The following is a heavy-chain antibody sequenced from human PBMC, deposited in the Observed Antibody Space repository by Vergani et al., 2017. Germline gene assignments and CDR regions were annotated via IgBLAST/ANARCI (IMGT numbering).Heavy chain of an antibody. CDR2: ISSSSSYI. V-gene: IGHV3-21*01. D-gene: IGHD3-10*01. CDR3: AREKGGSGSVGAFDI. CDR1: GFTFSSYS. Sequence: VQLVESGGGLVKPGGSLRLSCAASGFTFSSYSMNWVRQAPGKGLEWVSSISSSSSYIYYADSVKGRFTISRDNAKNSLYLQMNSLRAEDTAVYYCAREKGGSGSVGAFDIWGQGTMVTVSS. J-gene: IGHJ3*02.